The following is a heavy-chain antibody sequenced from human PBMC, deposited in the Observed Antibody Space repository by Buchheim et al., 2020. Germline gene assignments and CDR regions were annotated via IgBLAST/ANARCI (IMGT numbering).Heavy chain of an antibody. Sequence: QVQLQELGPGLVKPSETLSLTCTVSGGSISNYYWSWIRQPPEKGLEWIGYIYYSGSTNYNPSLKSRVTISVDTSKNQFSLKLSSVTAADTAVYFCARGSPMGYYYGMDVWGQGTT. V-gene: IGHV4-59*01. CDR2: IYYSGST. CDR1: GGSISNYY. J-gene: IGHJ6*02. CDR3: ARGSPMGYYYGMDV.